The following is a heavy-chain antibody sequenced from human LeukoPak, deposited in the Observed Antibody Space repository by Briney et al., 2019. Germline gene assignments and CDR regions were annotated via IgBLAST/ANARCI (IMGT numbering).Heavy chain of an antibody. CDR3: AKDRPYFDY. V-gene: IGHV3-30*02. J-gene: IGHJ4*02. Sequence: GGSLRLSCAASGFSLSNFGIHWVRQAPARGLEWMAFIHSDGNMKNYADSVKGRFSILRDTSTNAVYLQMNGLGAEDTAVYYCAKDRPYFDYWGQGNLVTVSS. CDR1: GFSLSNFG. CDR2: IHSDGNMK.